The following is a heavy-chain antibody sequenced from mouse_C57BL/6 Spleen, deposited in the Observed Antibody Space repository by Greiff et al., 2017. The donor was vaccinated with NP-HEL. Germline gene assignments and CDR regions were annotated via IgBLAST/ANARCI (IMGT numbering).Heavy chain of an antibody. J-gene: IGHJ4*01. D-gene: IGHD2-3*01. CDR3: ATYEGYYVDAMDY. CDR2: INPSTGGT. Sequence: VQLQQSGPELVKPGASVKISCKASGYSFTGYYMNWVKQSPEKSLEWIGEINPSTGGTTYNQKFKAKATLTVDKSSSTAYMQLKSLTSEDSAVYYCATYEGYYVDAMDYWGQGTSVTVSS. V-gene: IGHV1-42*01. CDR1: GYSFTGYY.